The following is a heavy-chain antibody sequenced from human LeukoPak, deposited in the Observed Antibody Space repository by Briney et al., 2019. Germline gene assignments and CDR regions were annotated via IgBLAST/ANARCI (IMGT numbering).Heavy chain of an antibody. J-gene: IGHJ6*02. Sequence: VASVKVSFKASGYIFTLYHIHWVRQAPGQGREGMAWINPNSGATEYAQKFQGRITMTRDTFIDTAYMELSSLRSEDTAVYYCATNDFWSGYSQGPYYYGMDVWGQGTTVTVSS. CDR1: GYIFTLYH. V-gene: IGHV1-2*02. D-gene: IGHD3-3*01. CDR3: ATNDFWSGYSQGPYYYGMDV. CDR2: INPNSGAT.